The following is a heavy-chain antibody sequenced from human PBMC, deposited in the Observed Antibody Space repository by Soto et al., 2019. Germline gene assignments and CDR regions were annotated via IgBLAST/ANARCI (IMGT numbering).Heavy chain of an antibody. V-gene: IGHV3-11*04. Sequence: PGGSLRLSCAASGFTFSDYYMSWIRQSPGKGLEWLSYISSSDNTIYYADSVKGRFTISRDNAKNSLYLQMDSLRAEDTAVYYCAGRSGSSDYWGRGTLVTVSS. D-gene: IGHD3-10*01. CDR3: AGRSGSSDY. CDR1: GFTFSDYY. J-gene: IGHJ4*02. CDR2: ISSSDNTI.